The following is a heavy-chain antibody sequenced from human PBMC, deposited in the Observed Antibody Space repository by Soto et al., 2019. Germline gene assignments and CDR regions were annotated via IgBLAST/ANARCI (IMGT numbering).Heavy chain of an antibody. V-gene: IGHV3-33*01. J-gene: IGHJ4*02. D-gene: IGHD5-12*01. CDR2: IWYDGSNK. Sequence: QVQLVESGGGVVQPGRSLRLSCAASGFTFSSYGMHWVRQAPGKGLEWVAVIWYDGSNKYYADSVKGRFTISRDNSKNTLYLQMHSLRAEDTAVYYCAREGVDASPLDYWGQVTLVTVSS. CDR3: AREGVDASPLDY. CDR1: GFTFSSYG.